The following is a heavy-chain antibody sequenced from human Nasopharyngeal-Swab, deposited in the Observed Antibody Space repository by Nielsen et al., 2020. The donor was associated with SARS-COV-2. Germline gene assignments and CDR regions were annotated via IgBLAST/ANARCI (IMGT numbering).Heavy chain of an antibody. D-gene: IGHD3-9*01. CDR1: GFTFSDYY. CDR2: ISSSSSYI. Sequence: GESLKISCAASGFTFSDYYMSWIRQAPGKGLEWVSYISSSSSYIYYADSVKGRFTISRDNAKNSLYLQMNSLRAEDTAVYYCARDGWYDILTGYLALYYYYYGMDVWGQGTTVTVSS. CDR3: ARDGWYDILTGYLALYYYYYGMDV. V-gene: IGHV3-11*06. J-gene: IGHJ6*02.